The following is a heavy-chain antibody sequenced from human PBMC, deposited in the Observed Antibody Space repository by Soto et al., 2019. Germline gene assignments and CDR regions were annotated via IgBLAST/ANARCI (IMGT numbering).Heavy chain of an antibody. Sequence: GESLKISCKGSGYSFTSYWISWVRQMPGKGLEWMGRIDPSDSYTNYSPSFQGHVTISADKSISTAYLQWSSLKASDTAMYYYARHPSPLYNLYYFDYWGQGTLVTVSS. D-gene: IGHD1-20*01. CDR2: IDPSDSYT. V-gene: IGHV5-10-1*01. CDR3: ARHPSPLYNLYYFDY. J-gene: IGHJ4*02. CDR1: GYSFTSYW.